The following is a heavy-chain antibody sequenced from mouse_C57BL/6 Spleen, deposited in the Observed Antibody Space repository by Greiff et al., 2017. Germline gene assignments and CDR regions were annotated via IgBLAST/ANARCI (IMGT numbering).Heavy chain of an antibody. D-gene: IGHD4-1*01. CDR2: ISSGSSTI. V-gene: IGHV5-17*01. CDR1: GFTFSDDG. CDR3: ALTGTGYFDV. J-gene: IGHJ1*03. Sequence: DVQLVESGGGLVKPGGSLKLSCAASGFTFSDDGMHWVRQAPEKGLEWVAYISSGSSTIYYAATVKGRFTISRDNAKNTLFLQMTSLRSEDTAMYYCALTGTGYFDVWGTGTTVTVSS.